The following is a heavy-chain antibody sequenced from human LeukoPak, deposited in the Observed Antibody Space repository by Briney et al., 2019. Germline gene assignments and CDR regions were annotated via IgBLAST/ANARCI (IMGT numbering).Heavy chain of an antibody. Sequence: GGSLRLSCAASGFTFSDYWMTWVRQAPGKGLEWVASIKQDGSEKFYVDSVKGRFTVSRDNAKNSLYLQMNGLRAEDTAVYYCARDPPRHYDRWGQGTLVTVSS. CDR1: GFTFSDYW. D-gene: IGHD3-22*01. V-gene: IGHV3-7*01. CDR2: IKQDGSEK. J-gene: IGHJ4*02. CDR3: ARDPPRHYDR.